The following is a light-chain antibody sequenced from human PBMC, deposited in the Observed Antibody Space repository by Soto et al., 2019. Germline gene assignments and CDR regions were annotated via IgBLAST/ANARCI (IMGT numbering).Light chain of an antibody. CDR2: GAS. Sequence: EIVLTQSPGTLSLSPGERATLSCRASQSVSSSYLAWYQQKPGQAPGLLIYGASSKATGIPDRFRGSGSGTDFTLTISRLEPEDFAVYYCQQYGSSPQTFGQGTKVEIK. CDR1: QSVSSSY. V-gene: IGKV3-20*01. J-gene: IGKJ1*01. CDR3: QQYGSSPQT.